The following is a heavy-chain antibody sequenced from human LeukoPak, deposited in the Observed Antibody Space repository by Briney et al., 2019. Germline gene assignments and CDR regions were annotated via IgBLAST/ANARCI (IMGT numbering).Heavy chain of an antibody. V-gene: IGHV4-39*01. CDR1: GGSISSSNYY. D-gene: IGHD6-13*01. CDR3: ASQGGSSWYSDY. CDR2: INYGGTT. J-gene: IGHJ4*02. Sequence: KPSETLSLTCTVSGGSISSSNYYWSWIRQPPGRELEWIASINYGGTTYYSPSLKSRVTISVDTSKNQFSLKLSSVTAADTAVYYCASQGGSSWYSDYWGQGTLVTVSS.